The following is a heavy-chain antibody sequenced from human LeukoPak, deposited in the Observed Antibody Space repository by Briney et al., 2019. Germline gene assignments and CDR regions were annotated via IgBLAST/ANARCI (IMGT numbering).Heavy chain of an antibody. D-gene: IGHD1-26*01. CDR2: IYASGKT. V-gene: IGHV4-61*02. J-gene: IGHJ4*02. Sequence: SETLSLTCTVSGDSISRGRYYWSWVRQPAGKELEWIGRIYASGKTDYNPYTPSLKSRVAMSLDTSKNQVSLYLTSVTAADTAMYFCARSFSEKYYFESWGQGTLVTVPS. CDR3: ARSFSEKYYFES. CDR1: GDSISRGRYY.